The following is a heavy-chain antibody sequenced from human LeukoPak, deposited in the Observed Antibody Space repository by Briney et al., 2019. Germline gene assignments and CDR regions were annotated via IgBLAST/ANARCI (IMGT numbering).Heavy chain of an antibody. CDR1: GFSFSSYA. CDR2: ISGSGDST. CDR3: AKAKGAGAPLYYYYMAV. Sequence: PGVSLRVSCAASGFSFSSYAMSWVRQAPGKWLEWVSAISGSGDSTYYADSVKGRFTISRDNSNNTLYLQMNSLRAEDTAVYYCAKAKGAGAPLYYYYMAVSSKGTTLTVSS. J-gene: IGHJ6*03. V-gene: IGHV3-23*01. D-gene: IGHD3-10*01.